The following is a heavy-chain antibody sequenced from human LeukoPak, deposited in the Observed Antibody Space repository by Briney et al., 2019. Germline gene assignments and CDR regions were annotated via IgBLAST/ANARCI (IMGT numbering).Heavy chain of an antibody. CDR2: IYYSGST. CDR3: ARVVPAATHFDY. Sequence: SETLSLTCTVSGYSISSGYYWGWVRQPPGKGLEWIGSIYYSGSTYYNPSLKSRVTISVDTSKNQFSLKLSSVTAADTAVYYCARVVPAATHFDYWGQGTLVTVSS. V-gene: IGHV4-38-2*02. J-gene: IGHJ4*02. CDR1: GYSISSGYY. D-gene: IGHD2-2*01.